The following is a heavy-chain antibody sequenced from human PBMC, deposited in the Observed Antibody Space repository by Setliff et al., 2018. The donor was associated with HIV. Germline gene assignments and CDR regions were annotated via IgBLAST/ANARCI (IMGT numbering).Heavy chain of an antibody. J-gene: IGHJ4*02. D-gene: IGHD1-1*01. V-gene: IGHV3-30*04. Sequence: PGGSLRLSCTASRFTFSTYAMHWVRQAPGKGLEWVAVISYDGSNKNYADSVKGRFTISRDNSKNTLYLQINSLRAEDTAVYYCAKGYKHIDYWGQGTLVTVSS. CDR2: ISYDGSNK. CDR3: AKGYKHIDY. CDR1: RFTFSTYA.